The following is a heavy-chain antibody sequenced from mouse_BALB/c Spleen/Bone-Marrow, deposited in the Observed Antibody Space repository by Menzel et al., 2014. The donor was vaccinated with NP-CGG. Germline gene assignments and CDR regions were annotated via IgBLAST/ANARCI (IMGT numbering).Heavy chain of an antibody. Sequence: EVKLMESGGGLVKSGGSLKLSCAASGFTFSNYGMSWVRQTPEKRLEWVATISGGGSYTFYSDSVKGRFTISRDNAKNNLYLQLSSLRPEDTAVYYCARHAYYDQTEVSFIYWGQGTLVTVSA. J-gene: IGHJ3*01. CDR3: ARHAYYDQTEVSFIY. V-gene: IGHV5-9-2*01. D-gene: IGHD2-4*01. CDR2: ISGGGSYT. CDR1: GFTFSNYG.